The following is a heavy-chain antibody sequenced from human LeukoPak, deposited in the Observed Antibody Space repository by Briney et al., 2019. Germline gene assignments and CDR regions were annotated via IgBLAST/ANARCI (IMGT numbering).Heavy chain of an antibody. CDR3: AREDGSYDG. V-gene: IGHV3-74*01. CDR2: ITTDGNST. CDR1: GFTFSSYL. D-gene: IGHD1-26*01. Sequence: GGALTLTFPGSGFTFSSYLMHWVRQAAGKGLVWVSHITTDGNSTTYAGCGNGRCTIFRDNAKNTLYLQMNSLRAEETAVYYCAREDGSYDGWGQGGLVTVCS. J-gene: IGHJ4*02.